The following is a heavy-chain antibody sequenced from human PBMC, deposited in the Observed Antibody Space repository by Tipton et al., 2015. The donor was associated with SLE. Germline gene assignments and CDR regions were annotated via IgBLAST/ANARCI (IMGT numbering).Heavy chain of an antibody. Sequence: TLSLTCTVSGGSISSGSYYWSWIRQPAGKGLEWIGRIYTSGSTNYNPSPKSRVTISVDTSKNQFSLKLSSVTAADTAVYYCARVEDGDYLSSWGQGTLVTVSS. CDR1: GGSISSGSYY. D-gene: IGHD4-17*01. CDR3: ARVEDGDYLSS. J-gene: IGHJ4*02. V-gene: IGHV4-61*02. CDR2: IYTSGST.